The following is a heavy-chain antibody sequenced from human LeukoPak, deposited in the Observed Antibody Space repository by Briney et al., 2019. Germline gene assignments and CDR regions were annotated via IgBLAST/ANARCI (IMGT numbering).Heavy chain of an antibody. Sequence: SETLSLTCTVSGGSISSGSYYWSWIRQPAGKGLEWIGRIYTSGSTNYNPSLKSRVTISVDTSKNQFSLKLSSVTAADTAVYYCARDSPTTVNDYWGQGTLVTVSS. J-gene: IGHJ4*02. CDR1: GGSISSGSYY. V-gene: IGHV4-61*02. CDR3: ARDSPTTVNDY. D-gene: IGHD1-1*01. CDR2: IYTSGST.